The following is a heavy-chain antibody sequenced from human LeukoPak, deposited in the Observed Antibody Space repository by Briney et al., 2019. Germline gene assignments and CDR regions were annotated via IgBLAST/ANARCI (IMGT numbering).Heavy chain of an antibody. J-gene: IGHJ4*02. D-gene: IGHD3-10*01. CDR1: GYTFTSYG. CDR3: ARAGFFDY. CDR2: INPNSGGT. Sequence: GASVKVSCKASGYTFTSYGISWVRQAPGQGLEWMGWINPNSGGTNYAQKFQGRVTMTRDTSISTAYMELSRLRSDDTAVYYCARAGFFDYWGQGTLVTVSS. V-gene: IGHV1-2*02.